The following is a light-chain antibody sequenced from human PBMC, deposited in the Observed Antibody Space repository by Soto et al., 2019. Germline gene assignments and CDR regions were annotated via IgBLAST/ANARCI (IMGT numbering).Light chain of an antibody. CDR3: QQRSNWLT. CDR1: QSVSSY. Sequence: EIVLRQSPATLSLSPWERAALSCRASQSVSSYLAWYQQKPGQAPRLLIYDASNRATGIPARFSGSGSGTDFTLTISSLEPEDFAVYYCQQRSNWLTFGGGTKVDNK. V-gene: IGKV3-11*01. J-gene: IGKJ4*01. CDR2: DAS.